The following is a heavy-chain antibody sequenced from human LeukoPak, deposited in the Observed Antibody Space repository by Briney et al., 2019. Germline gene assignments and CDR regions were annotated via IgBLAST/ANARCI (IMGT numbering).Heavy chain of an antibody. V-gene: IGHV4-59*12. J-gene: IGHJ4*02. CDR1: GYSINSGYY. D-gene: IGHD3-22*01. Sequence: SETLSLTCTVSGYSINSGYYWSWIRQPPGKGLEWIGYIYYSGSTNYNPSLESRVTISVDTSKNQFSLKLSSVTAADTAVYYCARQGDSSGYYYGPFDYWGQGTLVTVSS. CDR3: ARQGDSSGYYYGPFDY. CDR2: IYYSGST.